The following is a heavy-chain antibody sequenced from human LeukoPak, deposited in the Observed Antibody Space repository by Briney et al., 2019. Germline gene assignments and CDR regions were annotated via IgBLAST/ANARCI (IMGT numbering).Heavy chain of an antibody. D-gene: IGHD6-13*01. CDR2: ISFDGSDK. CDR3: AKNGAAAGILEDY. V-gene: IGHV3-30*18. CDR1: GFTFSGYG. J-gene: IGHJ4*02. Sequence: GGSLRLSCAASGFTFSGYGMHWVRQAPGKGLEWVSVISFDGSDKYCADSVKGRFTISRDNSKNTLYLQMNSLRAEDTAVYYCAKNGAAAGILEDYWGQGTLVTVS.